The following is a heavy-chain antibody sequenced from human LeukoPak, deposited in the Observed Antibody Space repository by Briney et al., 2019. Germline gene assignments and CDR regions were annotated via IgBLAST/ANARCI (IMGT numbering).Heavy chain of an antibody. CDR1: GGSISSSSYY. CDR3: ARHSGEVATILDY. D-gene: IGHD5-24*01. CDR2: IYYSGST. V-gene: IGHV4-39*01. J-gene: IGHJ4*02. Sequence: SETLSLTCTVSGGSISSSSYYWGWIRQPPGKGLEWIGSIYYSGSTYYNPSLKSRVTISVDTSKNQFSLKLSSVTAADTAVYYCARHSGEVATILDYWGQGTLVTVSS.